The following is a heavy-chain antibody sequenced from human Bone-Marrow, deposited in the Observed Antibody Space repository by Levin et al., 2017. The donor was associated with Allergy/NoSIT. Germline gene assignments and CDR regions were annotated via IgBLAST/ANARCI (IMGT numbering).Heavy chain of an antibody. D-gene: IGHD5-18*01. V-gene: IGHV3-30-3*01. CDR2: ISYDGSNK. CDR1: GFTFSSYA. Sequence: GESLKISCAASGFTFSSYAMHWVRQAPGKGLEWVAVISYDGSNKYYADSVKGRFTISRDNSKNTLYLQMNSLRAEDTAVYYCARGYSYGLNWGQGTMVTVSS. J-gene: IGHJ3*01. CDR3: ARGYSYGLN.